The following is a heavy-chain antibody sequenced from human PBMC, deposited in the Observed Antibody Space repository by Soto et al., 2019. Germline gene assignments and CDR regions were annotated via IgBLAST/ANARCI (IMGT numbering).Heavy chain of an antibody. CDR2: IKSKTDGGTT. V-gene: IGHV3-15*07. CDR3: TTMLYGSGSYYSDAY. J-gene: IGHJ4*02. D-gene: IGHD3-10*01. CDR1: GFSFSSAW. Sequence: GSLRLSCSASGFSFSSAWMNWVRQAPGKGLEWVGRIKSKTDGGTTDYAAPVKGRFTVSRDDSKNTLYLQMNSLETEDTAVYYCTTMLYGSGSYYSDAYWGQGTLVTVS.